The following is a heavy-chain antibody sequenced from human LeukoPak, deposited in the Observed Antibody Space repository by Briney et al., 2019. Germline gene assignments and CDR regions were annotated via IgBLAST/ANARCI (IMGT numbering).Heavy chain of an antibody. V-gene: IGHV1-69*05. CDR3: ARVPLSSGWYLFDH. J-gene: IGHJ4*02. Sequence: GASVKVSCKASGGTFSSYAISWVRQAPGQGLEWVGGSIPIFGTANYAQKFQGRVTITTDESTSTAYLELSSLGSEDTAVYYCARVPLSSGWYLFDHWGQGTLVTVSS. D-gene: IGHD6-19*01. CDR2: SIPIFGTA. CDR1: GGTFSSYA.